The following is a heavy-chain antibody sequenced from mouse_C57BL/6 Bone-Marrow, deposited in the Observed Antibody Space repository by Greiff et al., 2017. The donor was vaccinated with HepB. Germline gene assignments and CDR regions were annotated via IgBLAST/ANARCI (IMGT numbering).Heavy chain of an antibody. D-gene: IGHD1-1*01. CDR2: ILPGSGST. J-gene: IGHJ4*01. Sequence: QVQLQESGAELMKPGASVKLSCRATGYTFTGYWIEWVKQRPGHSLEWIGEILPGSGSTNYNEKFKGKATFTADTSSNTAYMQLSSLTTEDSAIYYCARSLYYYGSRVYAMDYWGQGTSVTVSS. CDR1: GYTFTGYW. CDR3: ARSLYYYGSRVYAMDY. V-gene: IGHV1-9*01.